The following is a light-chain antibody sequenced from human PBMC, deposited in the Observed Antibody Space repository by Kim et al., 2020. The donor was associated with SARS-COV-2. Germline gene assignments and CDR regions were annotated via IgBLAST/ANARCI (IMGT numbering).Light chain of an antibody. CDR2: QDS. Sequence: SYELTQPPSVSVSPGQTASITCSGDKLGDKYACWYQQKPGQSPVLVIYQDSKRPSGIPERFSGSNSGNTATLTISGTQAMDEADYYCQAWDSSTVVFRTG. CDR1: KLGDKY. V-gene: IGLV3-1*01. J-gene: IGLJ1*01. CDR3: QAWDSSTVV.